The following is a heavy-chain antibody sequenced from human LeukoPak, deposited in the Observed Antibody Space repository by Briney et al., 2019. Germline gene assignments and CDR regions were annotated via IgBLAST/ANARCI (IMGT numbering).Heavy chain of an antibody. CDR3: AKDREGLSSGYDLEYFDY. Sequence: GGSLRLSCAASGFTFSSYWMHWVRQPPGKGLVWVSRINNDGSSTSYADSVKGRFTISRDNSKNTLFLQMNSLRAEDTAVYYCAKDREGLSSGYDLEYFDYWGQGTLVTVSS. CDR1: GFTFSSYW. CDR2: INNDGSST. J-gene: IGHJ4*02. D-gene: IGHD5-12*01. V-gene: IGHV3-74*01.